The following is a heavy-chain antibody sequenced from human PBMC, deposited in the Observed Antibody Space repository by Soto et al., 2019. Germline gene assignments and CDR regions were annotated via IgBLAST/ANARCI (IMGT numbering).Heavy chain of an antibody. CDR2: ISASGAFG. D-gene: IGHD3-22*01. V-gene: IGHV3-23*01. J-gene: IGHJ2*01. CDR1: GFTFSNYG. Sequence: EVQLLESGGGLVQPGGSLRLSCAASGFTFSNYGLNWFRQAPGQGLVWVSVISASGAFGFYADSVKGRFTISRDNSNNTLVLQMNSLRVEDTAIYYCARFDYDESNYPPRGYFDLWGRGTLVTVSS. CDR3: ARFDYDESNYPPRGYFDL.